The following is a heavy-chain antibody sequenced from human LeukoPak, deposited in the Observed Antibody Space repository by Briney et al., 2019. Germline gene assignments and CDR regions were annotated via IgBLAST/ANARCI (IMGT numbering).Heavy chain of an antibody. V-gene: IGHV4-34*01. CDR1: GGSFSGYY. CDR2: INHSGST. D-gene: IGHD3-3*01. J-gene: IGHJ4*02. Sequence: SETLSLTCAVYGGSFSGYYWSWIRQPPGKGLEWIGEINHSGSTNYNPSLKSRVTISVDTSKNQFSLKLGSVTAADTAVYYCARSSITIFEEPQATYFDYWGQGTLVTVSS. CDR3: ARSSITIFEEPQATYFDY.